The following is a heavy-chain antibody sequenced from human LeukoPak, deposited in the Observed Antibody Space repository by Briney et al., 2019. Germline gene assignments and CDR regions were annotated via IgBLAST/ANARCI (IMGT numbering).Heavy chain of an antibody. J-gene: IGHJ6*03. CDR1: GFTFSSYS. CDR2: ITSSNNYI. V-gene: IGHV3-21*03. CDR3: AKGSIVGATSYYYLDV. D-gene: IGHD1-26*01. Sequence: GGSLRLSCAASGFTFSSYSMNWVRQAPGKGLEWVSSITSSNNYIYYGDSVKGRFTISRDNSKNTLYLQMNSLRAEDTAVYYCAKGSIVGATSYYYLDVWGTGTTVTVSS.